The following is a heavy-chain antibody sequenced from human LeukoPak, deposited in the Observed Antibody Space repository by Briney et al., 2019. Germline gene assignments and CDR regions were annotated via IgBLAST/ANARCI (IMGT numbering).Heavy chain of an antibody. Sequence: ASVKVSCKASGYTFTIYGISWVRQAPGQGLAWMGWISAYNGNTNYAQKLQGRVTMTTDTSTSTAYMGLRSLRSDDKAVYYCARDKAGSGWYYYGMDVWGQGTTVTVSS. V-gene: IGHV1-18*01. CDR1: GYTFTIYG. J-gene: IGHJ6*02. CDR2: ISAYNGNT. CDR3: ARDKAGSGWYYYGMDV. D-gene: IGHD6-19*01.